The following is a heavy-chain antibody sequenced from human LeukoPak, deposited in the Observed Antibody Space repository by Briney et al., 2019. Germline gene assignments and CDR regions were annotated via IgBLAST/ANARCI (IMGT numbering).Heavy chain of an antibody. CDR2: ISWNSGSI. CDR3: ASHYGSGGPFDY. D-gene: IGHD3-10*01. V-gene: IGHV3-9*01. Sequence: GRSLRLSCAASGFTFDDYAMHWVRQAPGKGLEWVSGISWNSGSIGYADSVKGRFTISRDNAKNSLYLQMNSLRAEDTAVYYCASHYGSGGPFDYWGQGTLVTVSS. J-gene: IGHJ4*02. CDR1: GFTFDDYA.